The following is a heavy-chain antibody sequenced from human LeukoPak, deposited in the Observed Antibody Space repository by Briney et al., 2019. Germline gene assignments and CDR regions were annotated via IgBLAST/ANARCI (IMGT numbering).Heavy chain of an antibody. V-gene: IGHV3-48*03. J-gene: IGHJ4*02. Sequence: GGSLRLSCAASGFTFSSYEMNWVRQAPGKGLEWVSYISSSGSTIYYADSVTGRFTISRDNAKNSLYLQMNSLRAEDTVVYYCARDKLTGYYFDYWGQGTLVTVSS. CDR1: GFTFSSYE. CDR3: ARDKLTGYYFDY. CDR2: ISSSGSTI. D-gene: IGHD4-23*01.